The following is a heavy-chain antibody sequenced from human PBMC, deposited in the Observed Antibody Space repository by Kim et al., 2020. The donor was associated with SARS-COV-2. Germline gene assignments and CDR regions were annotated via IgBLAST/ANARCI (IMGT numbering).Heavy chain of an antibody. CDR3: ARAQSDYYGSGSEGFDY. V-gene: IGHV3-13*01. CDR2: IGTAGDT. D-gene: IGHD3-10*01. J-gene: IGHJ4*02. Sequence: GGSLRLSCAASGFTFSSYDMHWVRQATGKGLEWVSAIGTAGDTYYPGSVKGRFTISRENAKNSLYLQMNSLRAGDTAVYYCARAQSDYYGSGSEGFDYWGQGTLVTDSS. CDR1: GFTFSSYD.